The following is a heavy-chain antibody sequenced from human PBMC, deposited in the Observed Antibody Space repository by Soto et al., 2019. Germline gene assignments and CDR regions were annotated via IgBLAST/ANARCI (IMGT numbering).Heavy chain of an antibody. CDR2: ISSSSTTI. CDR1: GFTFSNYA. J-gene: IGHJ3*02. CDR3: ASRSGNYDSSGQRVDS. Sequence: EVQLTESGGGLVQPGGSLRLSCTASGFTFSNYAMNWVRQPPGKGLEWVSYISSSSTTIYYADSVKCRFTISSDNAKNSLYLQMTILREEDTAMYYCASRSGNYDSSGQRVDSGGPGTKVSGSS. V-gene: IGHV3-48*02. D-gene: IGHD3-22*01.